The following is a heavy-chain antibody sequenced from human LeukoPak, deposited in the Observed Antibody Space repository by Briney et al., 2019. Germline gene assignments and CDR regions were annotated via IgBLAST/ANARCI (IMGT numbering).Heavy chain of an antibody. CDR3: ARVTGVRNLYYDSRRGWFDP. V-gene: IGHV1-2*02. CDR2: INPNSGGT. Sequence: ASVKVSCKDSGYTFTGYYMHWVRQAPGQGLEWMGWINPNSGGTNYAQKFQGRVTMTRDTSISTAYMELSRLRSDDTAVYYCARVTGVRNLYYDSRRGWFDPWGQGTLVTVSS. D-gene: IGHD3-22*01. CDR1: GYTFTGYY. J-gene: IGHJ5*02.